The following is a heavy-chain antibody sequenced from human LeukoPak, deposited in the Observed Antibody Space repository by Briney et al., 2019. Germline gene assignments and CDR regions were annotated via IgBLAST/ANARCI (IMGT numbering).Heavy chain of an antibody. Sequence: SETLSLTCTVSGGSISSSSYYWGWIRQPPGKGLEWIGSIYYSGSTYYNPSLKSRVTISVDTSKNQFSLTLSSVTAADTAVYYCARLPYYDFWSGSLNWFDPWGQGTLVTVSS. CDR2: IYYSGST. D-gene: IGHD3-3*01. V-gene: IGHV4-39*01. CDR3: ARLPYYDFWSGSLNWFDP. J-gene: IGHJ5*02. CDR1: GGSISSSSYY.